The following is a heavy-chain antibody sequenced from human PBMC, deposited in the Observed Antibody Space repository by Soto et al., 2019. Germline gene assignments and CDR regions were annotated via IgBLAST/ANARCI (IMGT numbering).Heavy chain of an antibody. CDR3: ARARTQLGTYYYYGMDV. J-gene: IGHJ6*02. Sequence: QVQLVQSGAEVKKPGASVKVSCKASGYTFTGYYMHWVRQAPGQGLEWMGWINPNSGGTTYAQKFQGWVTMTRDTSISTAYMELSRLRSDDTAVYYCARARTQLGTYYYYGMDVWGQGTTVTVYS. CDR2: INPNSGGT. CDR1: GYTFTGYY. D-gene: IGHD7-27*01. V-gene: IGHV1-2*04.